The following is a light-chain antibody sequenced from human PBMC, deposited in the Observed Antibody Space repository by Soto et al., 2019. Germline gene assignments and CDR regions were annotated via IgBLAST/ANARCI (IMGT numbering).Light chain of an antibody. CDR2: EVV. J-gene: IGLJ3*02. Sequence: QSALTQPPSASGSPGQSVTISCTGTKSDIGVYDFVSWYQQHPGKAPRLIIYEVVQRPSGVPDRFSGSKSGNTASLTVSGLQAADEADYYCQSYDSSNRGVFGGGTKLTVL. V-gene: IGLV2-8*01. CDR3: QSYDSSNRGV. CDR1: KSDIGVYDF.